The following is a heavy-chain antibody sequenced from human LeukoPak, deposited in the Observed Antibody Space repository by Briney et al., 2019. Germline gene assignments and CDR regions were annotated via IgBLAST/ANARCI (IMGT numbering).Heavy chain of an antibody. CDR1: GGSISSGGYY. Sequence: SETLSLTCTVSGGSISSGGYYWSWIRQHPGKGLEWIGYIYYSGSTYYNPSLKSRVTISVDTSKNQFSLKLSSVTAADTAVYYCARDIRYRIGGMDVWGQGTTVTVSS. CDR2: IYYSGST. V-gene: IGHV4-31*03. D-gene: IGHD1-1*01. CDR3: ARDIRYRIGGMDV. J-gene: IGHJ6*02.